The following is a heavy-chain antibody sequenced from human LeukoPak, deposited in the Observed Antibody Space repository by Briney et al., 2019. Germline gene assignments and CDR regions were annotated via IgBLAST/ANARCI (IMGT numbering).Heavy chain of an antibody. D-gene: IGHD6-6*01. CDR1: GGSISSGTYY. J-gene: IGHJ6*03. Sequence: PSQTLSLTCTVSGGSISSGTYYWSWIRQPAGKGLEWIGRMYPSGSSNYNPSLKSRVTISLGTSKNQFSLNLSSVTAADTAMYYCARGESSSSALYYYYYYMDVWGKGTTVTVPS. CDR2: MYPSGSS. CDR3: ARGESSSSALYYYYYYMDV. V-gene: IGHV4-61*02.